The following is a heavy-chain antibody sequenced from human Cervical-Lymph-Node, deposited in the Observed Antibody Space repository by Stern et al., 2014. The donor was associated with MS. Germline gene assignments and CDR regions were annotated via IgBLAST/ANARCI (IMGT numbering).Heavy chain of an antibody. Sequence: EVQLVESGGGSVQPGRSLRLSWAASGFTFDDCAMHWVRQATGKGLEWVSGISWNSNNIGYADSVRGRFTISRDNAKNSLYLQMNGLRPEDTALYYCAKDISERHYYFDSWGEGTLVTVSS. CDR3: AKDISERHYYFDS. CDR1: GFTFDDCA. D-gene: IGHD3-16*02. CDR2: ISWNSNNI. J-gene: IGHJ4*02. V-gene: IGHV3-9*01.